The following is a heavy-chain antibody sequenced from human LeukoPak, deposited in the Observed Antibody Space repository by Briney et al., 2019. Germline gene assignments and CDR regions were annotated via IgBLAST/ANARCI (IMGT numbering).Heavy chain of an antibody. CDR3: ARDHQPLEPSYLGSIDYYYYGMDV. Sequence: GRSLRLSCAASGFTFSSYAMHWVRQAPGKGLEWVAVISYDGSNKYYADSVKGRFTISRDNSKNTLYLQMNSLRAEDTAVYYCARDHQPLEPSYLGSIDYYYYGMDVWGQGTTVTVSS. J-gene: IGHJ6*02. D-gene: IGHD1-1*01. CDR2: ISYDGSNK. CDR1: GFTFSSYA. V-gene: IGHV3-30-3*01.